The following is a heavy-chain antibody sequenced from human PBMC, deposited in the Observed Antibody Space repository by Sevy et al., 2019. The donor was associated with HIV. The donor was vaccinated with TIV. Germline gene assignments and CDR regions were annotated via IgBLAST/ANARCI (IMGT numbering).Heavy chain of an antibody. CDR3: ASPGTYYYGSGRFYGMDV. CDR1: GGTFSSYA. Sequence: ASVKVSCKASGGTFSSYAISWVRQAPGQGLEWMGGIIPIFGTANYAQKFQGRVTITADESTSTAYMELSSLRSEDTAVYYGASPGTYYYGSGRFYGMDVWGQGTTVTVSS. J-gene: IGHJ6*02. D-gene: IGHD3-10*01. V-gene: IGHV1-69*13. CDR2: IIPIFGTA.